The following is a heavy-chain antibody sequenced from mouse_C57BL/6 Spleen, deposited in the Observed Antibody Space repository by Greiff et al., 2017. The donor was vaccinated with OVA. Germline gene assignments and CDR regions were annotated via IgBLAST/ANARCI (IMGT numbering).Heavy chain of an antibody. Sequence: EVKLMESGGGSVQPKGSLKLSCAASGFSFNTYAMNWVRQAPGKGLEWVARIRSKSNNYATYYADSVKDRFTISRDDSESMLYLQMNNLKTEDTAMYYCVRQNYGSSSYWYFDVWGTGTTVTVSS. CDR3: VRQNYGSSSYWYFDV. V-gene: IGHV10-1*01. D-gene: IGHD1-1*01. J-gene: IGHJ1*03. CDR2: IRSKSNNYAT. CDR1: GFSFNTYA.